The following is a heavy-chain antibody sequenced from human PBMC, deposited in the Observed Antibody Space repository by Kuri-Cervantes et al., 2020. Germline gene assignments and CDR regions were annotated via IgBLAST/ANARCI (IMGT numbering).Heavy chain of an antibody. CDR2: IYHSGST. Sequence: SETLSLSCTVSGYSISSGYYWGWIRQPPGKGLEWIGSIYHSGSTYYNPSLKSRVTISVDTSKNQFSLKLSSVTAADTAVYYCARDGGIIAVAGTFPFDYWGQGTLVTVSS. CDR1: GYSISSGYY. V-gene: IGHV4-38-2*02. CDR3: ARDGGIIAVAGTFPFDY. D-gene: IGHD6-19*01. J-gene: IGHJ4*02.